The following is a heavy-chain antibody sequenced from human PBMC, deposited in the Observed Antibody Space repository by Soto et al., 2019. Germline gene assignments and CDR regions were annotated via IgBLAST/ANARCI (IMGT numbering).Heavy chain of an antibody. CDR3: ARDWNSSGYHQFKACLNAFDI. D-gene: IGHD3-22*01. J-gene: IGHJ3*02. CDR2: IIPIFGTA. CDR1: GGTFSSYA. V-gene: IGHV1-69*06. Sequence: SVKVSCKASGGTFSSYAISWVRQAPGQGLEWMGGIIPIFGTANYAQKFQGRVTITADKSTSTAYMELSSLRSEDTAVYYCARDWNSSGYHQFKACLNAFDIWGQGTMVTVSS.